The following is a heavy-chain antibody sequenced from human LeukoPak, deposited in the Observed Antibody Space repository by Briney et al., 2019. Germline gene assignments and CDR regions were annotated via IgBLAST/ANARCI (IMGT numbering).Heavy chain of an antibody. Sequence: GGSLRLSCAASGFTFSSYAMSWVRQAPGKGLEWVSAISGSGGSAYYADSVKGRFTISRDNSKNTLYLQMNSLRAEDTAVYYCAKNEGVMVRGVIITWYFDYWGQGTLVTVSS. CDR2: ISGSGGSA. CDR3: AKNEGVMVRGVIITWYFDY. CDR1: GFTFSSYA. V-gene: IGHV3-23*01. J-gene: IGHJ4*02. D-gene: IGHD3-10*01.